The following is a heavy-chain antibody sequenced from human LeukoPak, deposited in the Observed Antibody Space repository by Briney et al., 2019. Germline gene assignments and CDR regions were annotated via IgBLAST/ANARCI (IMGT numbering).Heavy chain of an antibody. CDR2: IYYTGSP. V-gene: IGHV4-59*08. J-gene: IGHJ4*02. CDR1: GDSLSNYY. D-gene: IGHD3-10*01. CDR3: ARLRDYGSGTFYNDY. Sequence: SETLPLTCSVSGDSLSNYYWTWMRQPPGKGLEWVGYIYYTGSPNYNPSLKSRVTISVDTSKNQFSLKLSSVTAADTAVYYCARLRDYGSGTFYNDYWGQGTLVTVSS.